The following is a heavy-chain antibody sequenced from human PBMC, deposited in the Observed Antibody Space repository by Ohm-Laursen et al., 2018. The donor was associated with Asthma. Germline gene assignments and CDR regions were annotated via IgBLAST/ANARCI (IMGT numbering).Heavy chain of an antibody. CDR2: INPLGYEK. CDR1: GVAFTDSW. Sequence: GSLRLSCSASGVAFTDSWMSWVRQLPGGSLEWVAKINPLGYEKYYMDSVRGRFTVSRDNAKNSVYLQMNSLRAEDTALYYCARIGPEWELPGREYSLHHWGQGTQVTVSS. J-gene: IGHJ1*01. CDR3: ARIGPEWELPGREYSLHH. D-gene: IGHD1-26*01. V-gene: IGHV3-7*01.